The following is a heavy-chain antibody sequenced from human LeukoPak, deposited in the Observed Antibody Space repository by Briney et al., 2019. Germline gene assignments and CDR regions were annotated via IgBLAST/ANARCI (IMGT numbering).Heavy chain of an antibody. CDR3: ARDRDYNLADSFDH. V-gene: IGHV3-9*01. CDR2: INFNGDTS. J-gene: IGHJ4*02. CDR1: GFSFDEFA. D-gene: IGHD5-24*01. Sequence: GRSLRLSCAASGFSFDEFAMHWVRQAPGKGLEWVSGINFNGDTSRYAHSVNGRFTISRDNAKKVVYLQMNGLRGEDTALYYCARDRDYNLADSFDHWGQGTLATVSS.